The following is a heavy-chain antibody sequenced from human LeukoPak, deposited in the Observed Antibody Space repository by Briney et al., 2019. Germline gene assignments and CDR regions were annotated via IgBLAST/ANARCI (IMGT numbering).Heavy chain of an antibody. D-gene: IGHD3-3*01. CDR1: GYTFTSYG. J-gene: IGHJ4*02. V-gene: IGHV1-18*01. CDR3: ARDRVTIFGVVILGVSDY. CDR2: ISAYNGKA. Sequence: ASVKVSCKASGYTFTSYGISWVRQAPGQGLEGRGWISAYNGKANYAQKLQGRVTMTTDPSTRTGYMELRSLRSDATAVYYCARDRVTIFGVVILGVSDYWGQGTLVTVSS.